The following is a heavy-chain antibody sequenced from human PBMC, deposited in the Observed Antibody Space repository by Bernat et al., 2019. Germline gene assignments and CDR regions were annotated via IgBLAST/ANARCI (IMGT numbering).Heavy chain of an antibody. CDR1: GGSFSGYY. Sequence: QVPLQQWGAGLLKPSETLSLTCAVYGGSFSGYYWSWIRQPPGKGLEWIGEINHSGSTNYNPSLKSRVTISRDTSKNQFSLKLSSVTAADTAVYYCARGVILGPKFDFWGQGTLVSVSS. V-gene: IGHV4-34*01. CDR3: ARGVILGPKFDF. J-gene: IGHJ4*02. D-gene: IGHD3/OR15-3a*01. CDR2: INHSGST.